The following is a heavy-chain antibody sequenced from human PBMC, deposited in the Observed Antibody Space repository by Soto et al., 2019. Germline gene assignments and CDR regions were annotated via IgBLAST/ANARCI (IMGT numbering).Heavy chain of an antibody. J-gene: IGHJ6*02. Sequence: PGESLKISCKGSGYSFLNYWIGWVRQMPGKDLEWIGIVYPDDSDTRYSPSFQGQVTISADKSISTAYLQWSSLKASDTAMYYCARLAYYYDSSGYYYVGYYYYGMDVWGQGTTVTVSS. D-gene: IGHD3-22*01. V-gene: IGHV5-51*01. CDR2: VYPDDSDT. CDR3: ARLAYYYDSSGYYYVGYYYYGMDV. CDR1: GYSFLNYW.